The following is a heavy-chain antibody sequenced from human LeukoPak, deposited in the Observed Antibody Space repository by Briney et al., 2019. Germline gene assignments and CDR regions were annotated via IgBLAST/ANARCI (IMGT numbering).Heavy chain of an antibody. Sequence: SVKVSCKAFGFTFTSSAVQWVRQARGQRLEWIGWIVVGSGNTNYAQKFQERVTITRGMSTSTAYMELSSLRSEDTAVYYCAAAGGDYAGWFDPWGQGTLVTVSS. J-gene: IGHJ5*02. D-gene: IGHD4-17*01. V-gene: IGHV1-58*01. CDR1: GFTFTSSA. CDR3: AAAGGDYAGWFDP. CDR2: IVVGSGNT.